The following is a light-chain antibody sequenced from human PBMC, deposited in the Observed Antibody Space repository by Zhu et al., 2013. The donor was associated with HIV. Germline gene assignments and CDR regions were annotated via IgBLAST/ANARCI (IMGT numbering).Light chain of an antibody. V-gene: IGLV1-47*01. CDR2: DND. Sequence: QSVLTQPPSASATPGQRVTISCSGSTSNVESNYVYWYQQLPGTAPKLLIKDNDRRPSGVPERFSGSKSGTSASLAISGLRSEDEADYYCAAWDDSLTGVLFGGGTKLTVL. CDR3: AAWDDSLTGVL. J-gene: IGLJ2*01. CDR1: TSNVESNY.